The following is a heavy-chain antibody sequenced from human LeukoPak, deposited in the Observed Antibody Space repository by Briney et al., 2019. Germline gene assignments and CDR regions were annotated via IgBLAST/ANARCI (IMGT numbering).Heavy chain of an antibody. CDR2: IKQDGSEK. V-gene: IGHV3-7*01. D-gene: IGHD6-19*01. CDR1: GFTFSSYW. Sequence: PGGSLRLSCAASGFTFSSYWMSWVRQAPGKGLEWVANIKQDGSEKYYVDSVKGRFTISRDNAKNSLYLQMNSLRAEDTAVYYCARDPEYSSGWFDYWGQGTLVTVSS. CDR3: ARDPEYSSGWFDY. J-gene: IGHJ4*02.